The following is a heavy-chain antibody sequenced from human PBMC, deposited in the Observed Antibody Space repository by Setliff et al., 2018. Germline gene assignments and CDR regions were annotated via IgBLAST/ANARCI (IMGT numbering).Heavy chain of an antibody. D-gene: IGHD6-6*01. Sequence: SETLSLTCTVSGGSISSGGHYWSWIRQHPGRGLEWIGYIYYSGRTYYNPSLRSRVTISIDTSKDQFSLKMSSVTAADAAIYYCARGRNVAARLLDTWGQGSRVTVSS. CDR2: IYYSGRT. CDR3: ARGRNVAARLLDT. CDR1: GGSISSGGHY. J-gene: IGHJ5*02. V-gene: IGHV4-31*03.